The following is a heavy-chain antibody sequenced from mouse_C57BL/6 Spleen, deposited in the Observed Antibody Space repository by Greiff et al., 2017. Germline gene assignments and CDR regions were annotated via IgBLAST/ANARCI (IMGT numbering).Heavy chain of an antibody. J-gene: IGHJ3*01. Sequence: QVQLQQSGPELVKPGASVKISCKASGYAFSSSWMNWVKQRPGKGLEWIGRIYPGDGDTNNNGKFKGTATLTADKSSSTAYMQLSSLTSEDSAVYFCARQNFAWFAYWGQGTLVTVSA. V-gene: IGHV1-82*01. CDR3: ARQNFAWFAY. CDR2: IYPGDGDT. CDR1: GYAFSSSW.